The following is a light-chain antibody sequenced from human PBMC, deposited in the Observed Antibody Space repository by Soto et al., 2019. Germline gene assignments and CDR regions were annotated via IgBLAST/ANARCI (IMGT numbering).Light chain of an antibody. CDR2: LGS. CDR1: QSLLHSNGYNY. CDR3: MQDLPSPGQ. V-gene: IGKV2-28*01. J-gene: IGKJ1*01. Sequence: DIVMTQSPLSLRGTPGEPASISCRSSQSLLHSNGYNYLDWYLQSSGQSPQLLIYLGSNRSSGAPDRFSSSGSGTDFTVKVSRVEAEDVGVSYCMQDLPSPGQLGQGTKVDIK.